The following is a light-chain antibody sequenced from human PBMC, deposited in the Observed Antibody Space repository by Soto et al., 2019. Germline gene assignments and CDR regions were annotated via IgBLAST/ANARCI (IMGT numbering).Light chain of an antibody. CDR2: AVS. CDR3: SSSTTRSTMV. J-gene: IGLJ3*02. Sequence: QSALTQPASVSGSPGQSITISCSGTSSDIGAYNYVAWYQHHPGKAPKLLIYAVSDRPSGVSSRFSDSKSGNTASLTISGLQAEDEAHYYCSSSTTRSTMVFGGGTKVTVL. CDR1: SSDIGAYNY. V-gene: IGLV2-14*01.